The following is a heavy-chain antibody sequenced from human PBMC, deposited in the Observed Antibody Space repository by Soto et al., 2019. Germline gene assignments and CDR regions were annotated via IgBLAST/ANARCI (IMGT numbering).Heavy chain of an antibody. D-gene: IGHD6-13*01. CDR2: TYYRSKWYN. V-gene: IGHV6-1*01. CDR3: ARDRRVHSSSWSNFDY. J-gene: IGHJ4*02. CDR1: GDSVSSNSAA. Sequence: SQTLSLTCAISGDSVSSNSAALNWIRQSPSRGLEWLGRTYYRSKWYNDYAVSVKSRITINPDTSKNQFSLQLNSVTPEDTAVYYCARDRRVHSSSWSNFDYWGQGTLVTVSS.